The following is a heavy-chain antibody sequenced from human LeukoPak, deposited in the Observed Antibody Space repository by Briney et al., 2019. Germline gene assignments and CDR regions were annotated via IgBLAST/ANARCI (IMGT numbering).Heavy chain of an antibody. J-gene: IGHJ4*02. CDR1: GYTFTSYG. CDR3: ARGSIAAAGYYFDY. Sequence: ASVKVPCKASGYTFTSYGISWVRQAPGQGLEWMGWISAYNGNTNYAQKLQGSVTLTTDTSTSTTYMELRSRRSDDTAVYYCARGSIAAAGYYFDYWGQGTLVTASS. D-gene: IGHD6-13*01. V-gene: IGHV1-18*01. CDR2: ISAYNGNT.